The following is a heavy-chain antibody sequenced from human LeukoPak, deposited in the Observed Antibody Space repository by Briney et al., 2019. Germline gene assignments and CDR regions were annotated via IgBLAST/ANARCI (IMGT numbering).Heavy chain of an antibody. CDR1: GFTFDDYS. CDR2: ITWDGGST. D-gene: IGHD6-13*01. V-gene: IGHV3-43D*03. CDR3: AKDRVAAAGPGDYYFDF. J-gene: IGHJ4*02. Sequence: GGALRLSCAASGFTFDDYSIHRVRQAPGKGLEWVSLITWDGGSTNYADSVKGRLPISRDNSKYSLYLQMNSLRAADTALYYCAKDRVAAAGPGDYYFDFWGQGTLVTVSS.